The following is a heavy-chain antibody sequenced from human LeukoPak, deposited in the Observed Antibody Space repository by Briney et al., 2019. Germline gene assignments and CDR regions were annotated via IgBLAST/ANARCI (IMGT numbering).Heavy chain of an antibody. D-gene: IGHD1-26*01. J-gene: IGHJ4*02. Sequence: RGSLRLSCAASGFTFSNAWMSWVRQAPGKGLEWVGRIKSKTDGGTTDYAAPVKGRFTISRDDSKNTLYLQMNSLKTEDTAVYYCTTDPALIVGATLTFDYWGQGTLVTVSS. CDR1: GFTFSNAW. CDR3: TTDPALIVGATLTFDY. V-gene: IGHV3-15*01. CDR2: IKSKTDGGTT.